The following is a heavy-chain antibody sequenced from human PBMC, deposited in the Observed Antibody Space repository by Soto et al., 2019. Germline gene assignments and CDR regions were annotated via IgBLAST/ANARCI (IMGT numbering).Heavy chain of an antibody. CDR1: GFTFSSYW. CDR3: TRERVWFGELYYYGMDV. CDR2: ISIDGSTT. J-gene: IGHJ6*02. D-gene: IGHD3-10*01. Sequence: GGSLRLSCAASGFTFSSYWMHWVRQAPGKGLVWVSRISIDGSTTRYADSVKGRFTVSRDNAKNTLYLQMNSLRAEDTAVYYCTRERVWFGELYYYGMDVWGQGTTVTVS. V-gene: IGHV3-74*01.